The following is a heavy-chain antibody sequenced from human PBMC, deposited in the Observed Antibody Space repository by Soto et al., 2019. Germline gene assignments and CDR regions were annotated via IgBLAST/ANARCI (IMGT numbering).Heavy chain of an antibody. Sequence: QVQLVESGGGVVQPGTSLRLSCAASGFTFSAYGLHWVRQAPGKGLDWVALIWYDGSRTHYAESVKGRFTISRDNSKNTLFLQMNSLRVEATAVYYCAREQIGVAGSTYDYWGQGTLVTVSS. J-gene: IGHJ4*02. CDR1: GFTFSAYG. V-gene: IGHV3-33*01. CDR3: AREQIGVAGSTYDY. CDR2: IWYDGSRT. D-gene: IGHD6-19*01.